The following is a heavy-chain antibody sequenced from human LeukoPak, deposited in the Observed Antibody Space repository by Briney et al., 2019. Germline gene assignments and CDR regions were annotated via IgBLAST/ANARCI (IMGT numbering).Heavy chain of an antibody. CDR3: ARAFCIPGLLRYYYYGMDV. CDR2: INHSGST. J-gene: IGHJ6*02. Sequence: PSETLSLTCAVYGGSFSGYYWSWIRQPPGKGLEWIGEINHSGSTNYNPSLKSRVTISVDTSKNQFSLKLSSVTAADTAVYYCARAFCIPGLLRYYYYGMDVWGQGTTVTVSS. D-gene: IGHD3-16*01. CDR1: GGSFSGYY. V-gene: IGHV4-34*01.